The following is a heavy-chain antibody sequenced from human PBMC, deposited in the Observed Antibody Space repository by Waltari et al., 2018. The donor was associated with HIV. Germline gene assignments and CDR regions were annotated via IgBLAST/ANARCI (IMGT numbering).Heavy chain of an antibody. CDR2: ISGRGNNI. V-gene: IGHV3-11*01. CDR1: DFTFNDHP. J-gene: IGHJ4*02. Sequence: VHLVESGGALVKPGESLRLSCVPSDFTFNDHPLSWIRKAPGKGREWISYISGRGNNIYYKDAVKGRFTMSRDNAKNLRCLDMRRLRIDDTARYDGAREGRLDRAIITGDYVYWGQGTLVTVSS. CDR3: AREGRLDRAIITGDYVY. D-gene: IGHD5-18*01.